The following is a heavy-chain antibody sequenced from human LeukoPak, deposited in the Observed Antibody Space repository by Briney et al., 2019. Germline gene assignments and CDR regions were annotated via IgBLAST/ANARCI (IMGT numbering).Heavy chain of an antibody. V-gene: IGHV4-39*07. J-gene: IGHJ4*02. CDR3: ARGRYDFWSGYFLDYDY. Sequence: SETLSLTCAVSGDSISSSSYSWGWIRQPPGKGLEWIGEINHSGSTNYNPSLKSRVTISVDTSKNQFSLKLSSVTAADTAVYYCARGRYDFWSGYFLDYDYWGQGTLVTVSS. CDR1: GDSISSSSYS. CDR2: INHSGST. D-gene: IGHD3-3*01.